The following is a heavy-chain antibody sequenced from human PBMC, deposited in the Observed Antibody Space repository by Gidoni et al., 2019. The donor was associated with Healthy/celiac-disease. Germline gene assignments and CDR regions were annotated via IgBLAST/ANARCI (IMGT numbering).Heavy chain of an antibody. CDR3: ARWPASWIVSYYYYGMDV. J-gene: IGHJ6*02. CDR2: IYTSGST. V-gene: IGHV4-61*02. D-gene: IGHD2-2*03. CDR1: GGSISSGSHY. Sequence: QVQLQESGPGLVKPSQTLSLTCTVSGGSISSGSHYWNWIRQPAGKGLEWIGRIYTSGSTNYNPSLKSRVTMSVDTSKNQFSLKLSSVTAADTAVYYCARWPASWIVSYYYYGMDVWGQGTTVTVSS.